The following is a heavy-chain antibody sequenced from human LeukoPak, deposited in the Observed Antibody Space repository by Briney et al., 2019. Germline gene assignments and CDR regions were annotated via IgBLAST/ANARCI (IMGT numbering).Heavy chain of an antibody. CDR2: IRYDGSNK. D-gene: IGHD2-2*01. J-gene: IGHJ5*02. CDR3: ARDWVVPAAIGGNWFDP. Sequence: GGSLRLSCAASGFTFSSYGMHWVRQAPGKGLEWVAFIRYDGSNKYYADSVKGRFTISRDNSKNTLYLQMNSLRAEDTAVYYCARDWVVPAAIGGNWFDPWGQGTLVTVSS. CDR1: GFTFSSYG. V-gene: IGHV3-30*02.